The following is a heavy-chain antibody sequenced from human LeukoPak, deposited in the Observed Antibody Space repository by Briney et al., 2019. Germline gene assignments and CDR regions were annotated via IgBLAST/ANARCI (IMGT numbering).Heavy chain of an antibody. Sequence: SETLSLTCAVSGGSISSYHWSWIRQPPGKGLEWIGFFYYSGSTNYNPSLKGRVTISVDTSKNHFSLKLSSVTAADTAVYYCARGPGGYSYGYYFDYWGQETLVTVSS. CDR1: GGSISSYH. V-gene: IGHV4-59*01. D-gene: IGHD5-18*01. J-gene: IGHJ4*02. CDR2: FYYSGST. CDR3: ARGPGGYSYGYYFDY.